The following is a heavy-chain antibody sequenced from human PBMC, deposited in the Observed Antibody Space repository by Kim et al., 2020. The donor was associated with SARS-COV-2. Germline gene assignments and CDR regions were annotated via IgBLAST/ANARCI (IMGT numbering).Heavy chain of an antibody. J-gene: IGHJ3*02. V-gene: IGHV3-21*01. CDR1: GFTFSSYS. CDR2: ISSSSSYI. D-gene: IGHD3-10*01. CDR3: ARDQPPATTVPFDI. Sequence: GGSLRLSCAASGFTFSSYSMNWVRQAPGKGLEWVSSISSSSSYIYYADSVKGRFTISRDNAKNSLYLQMNSLRAEDTAVYYCARDQPPATTVPFDIWGQGTMVTVSS.